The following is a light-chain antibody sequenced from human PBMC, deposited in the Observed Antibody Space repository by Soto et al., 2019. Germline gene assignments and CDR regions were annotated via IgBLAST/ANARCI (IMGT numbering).Light chain of an antibody. CDR3: QQYSAKWA. CDR2: DAS. J-gene: IGKJ1*01. Sequence: QSPSTLSTSVGDRVTITCRASQTIYTWLAWYQQKPGRAPKLLIYDASTLESWVPSRFSGSGSGTEFTLTISSLQPDDFATYYCQQYSAKWAFGQGTKVDIK. V-gene: IGKV1-5*01. CDR1: QTIYTW.